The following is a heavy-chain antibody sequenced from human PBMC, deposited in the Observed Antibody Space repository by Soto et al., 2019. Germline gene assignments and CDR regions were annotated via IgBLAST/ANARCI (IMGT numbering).Heavy chain of an antibody. D-gene: IGHD2-21*02. J-gene: IGHJ5*02. V-gene: IGHV1-18*01. CDR3: ARTAIESIPSNWFDP. CDR2: ISAYNGNT. Sequence: GASVKVSCKASGYTFTSYGISWVRQAPGQGLEWMGWISAYNGNTNYAQKLQGRVTMTTDTSTSTAYMELRSLRSDDTAVYYCARTAIESIPSNWFDPWGQGTLVTVSS. CDR1: GYTFTSYG.